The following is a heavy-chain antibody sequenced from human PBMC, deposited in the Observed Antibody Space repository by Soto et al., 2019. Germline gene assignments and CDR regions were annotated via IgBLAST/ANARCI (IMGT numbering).Heavy chain of an antibody. D-gene: IGHD3-10*02. CDR3: ATCSSRRYYYYGMDV. CDR1: GFTFSSYG. Sequence: PGGSLRLSCAASGFTFSSYGMHWVRQAPGKGLEWVAVISYDGSNKYYADSVKGRFTISRDNSKNTLYLQMNSLRAEDTAVYYCATCSSRRYYYYGMDVWGQGTTVTDSS. V-gene: IGHV3-30*03. CDR2: ISYDGSNK. J-gene: IGHJ6*02.